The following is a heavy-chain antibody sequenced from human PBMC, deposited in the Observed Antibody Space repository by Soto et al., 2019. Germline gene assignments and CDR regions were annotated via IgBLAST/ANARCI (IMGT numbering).Heavy chain of an antibody. J-gene: IGHJ3*02. D-gene: IGHD2-2*01. CDR3: ARTTCSSTSCSDAFDI. CDR1: GGSISSSSYY. CDR2: IYYSGST. Sequence: QLQLQESGPGLVKPSETLSLTCTVSGGSISSSSYYWGWIRQPPGKGLEWIGSIYYSGSTYYNPSLKSRVTISVDTSTHQFSLKLSSVTAADTAVYYCARTTCSSTSCSDAFDIWGQGTMVTVSS. V-gene: IGHV4-39*01.